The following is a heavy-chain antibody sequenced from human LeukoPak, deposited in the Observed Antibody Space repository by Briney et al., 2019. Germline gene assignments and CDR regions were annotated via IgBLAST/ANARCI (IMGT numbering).Heavy chain of an antibody. CDR1: GFTFSSYG. J-gene: IGHJ4*02. V-gene: IGHV3-30*18. Sequence: PGRSLRLSCAASGFTFSSYGMHWVRQAPGRGLEWVAVMSYDGSNKYYADSVEGRFTISRDNSKNTLYLQMNSLRADDTAVYYCTKGVLGGTQSVSAGLDHWGQGTLVTVSS. D-gene: IGHD3-16*01. CDR3: TKGVLGGTQSVSAGLDH. CDR2: MSYDGSNK.